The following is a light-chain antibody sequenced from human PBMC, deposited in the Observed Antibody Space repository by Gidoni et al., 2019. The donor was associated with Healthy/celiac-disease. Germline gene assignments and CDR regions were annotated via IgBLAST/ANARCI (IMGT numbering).Light chain of an antibody. CDR2: DNN. V-gene: IGLV1-51*01. Sequence: QSVLTQPPAASAAPGQKVTISCSGSSSNSGNNYVSWYQQLPGTAPKLLIYDNNKRPSGIPDRFSGSKSGTSATLGITGLQTGDEADYYCGTWDSSLSAVVFGGGTKLTVL. J-gene: IGLJ2*01. CDR1: SSNSGNNY. CDR3: GTWDSSLSAVV.